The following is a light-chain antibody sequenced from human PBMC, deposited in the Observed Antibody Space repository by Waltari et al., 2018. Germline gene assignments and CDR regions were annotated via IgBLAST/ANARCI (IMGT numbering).Light chain of an antibody. Sequence: EIVLTQSPDFQSVTPKETVTITCRASHSIGNSLHWYQHKSEQSPKLLMKYASQSVSGVPSRFTGGGSGTDFTRTINSLEAEDAATYYCHQSRSLPWTFGQGTKVEIK. CDR1: HSIGNS. CDR2: YAS. J-gene: IGKJ1*01. V-gene: IGKV6-21*01. CDR3: HQSRSLPWT.